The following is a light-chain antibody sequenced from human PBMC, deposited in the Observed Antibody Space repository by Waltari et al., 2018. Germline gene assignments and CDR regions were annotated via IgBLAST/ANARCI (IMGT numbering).Light chain of an antibody. CDR3: NSRDSSGNHVV. Sequence: SSELTQYPAVSVALGQTVRITCHGDSLSSYYASWYQQKPGQAPVLVTYGKNNRPSGIPDRFSGSSSGNTASLTITGAQAEDEADYYCNSRDSSGNHVVFGGGTKLTVL. V-gene: IGLV3-19*01. CDR1: SLSSYY. J-gene: IGLJ2*01. CDR2: GKN.